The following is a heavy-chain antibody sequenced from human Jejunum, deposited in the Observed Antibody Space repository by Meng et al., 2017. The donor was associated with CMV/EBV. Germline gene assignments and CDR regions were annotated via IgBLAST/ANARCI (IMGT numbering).Heavy chain of an antibody. CDR2: ISGGSSYI. CDR1: FSSYS. Sequence: FSSYSMHWVRQAPGKGLEWVAYISGGSSYIYYADSVKGRFTISRDNAKNSLYLQMDSLRGEDTALYYCARDPMRSGSGSYHFEYWGQGTLVTVSS. D-gene: IGHD3-10*01. J-gene: IGHJ4*02. V-gene: IGHV3-21*05. CDR3: ARDPMRSGSGSYHFEY.